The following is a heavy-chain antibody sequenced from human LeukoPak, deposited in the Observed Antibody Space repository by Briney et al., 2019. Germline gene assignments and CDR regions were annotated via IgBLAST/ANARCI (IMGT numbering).Heavy chain of an antibody. CDR2: IYSGGST. CDR3: ARNFPTVVTSFDY. D-gene: IGHD4-23*01. V-gene: IGHV3-66*01. Sequence: GGSLRLSCAASAFTVRTNYMSSVRQAPGKWLEWVSVIYSGGSTYYADSVTDRFTISRDNSKNTLFLQMNSLRAEDTAVYYCARNFPTVVTSFDYWGQGTLVTVSS. CDR1: AFTVRTNY. J-gene: IGHJ4*02.